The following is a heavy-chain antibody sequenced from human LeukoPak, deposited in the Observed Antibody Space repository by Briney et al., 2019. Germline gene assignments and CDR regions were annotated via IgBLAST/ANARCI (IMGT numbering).Heavy chain of an antibody. CDR2: IIPILGTA. V-gene: IGHV1-69*13. J-gene: IGHJ6*02. Sequence: LVKVSCKASGGTFSRYAISWVRQPPGQGLAWMGGIIPILGTANYAQKFQGRVTITADESTSTAYMELSSLRSEDTAVYYCAVTVVTPRGYYYGMDVWGQGTTVTVSS. CDR3: AVTVVTPRGYYYGMDV. D-gene: IGHD4-23*01. CDR1: GGTFSRYA.